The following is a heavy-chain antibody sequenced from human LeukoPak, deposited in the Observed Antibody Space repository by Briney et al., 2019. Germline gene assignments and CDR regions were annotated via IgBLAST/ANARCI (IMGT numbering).Heavy chain of an antibody. J-gene: IGHJ3*02. V-gene: IGHV1-2*06. Sequence: ASVKVSCKASGYTFTGYYMHWVRQAPGQGLEWMGRINPNSGGTNYAQKFQGRVTMTRDTSISTAYMEPSRLRSDETAVYYCARLNIAAAGRDAFDIWGQGTMVTVSS. CDR2: INPNSGGT. CDR1: GYTFTGYY. D-gene: IGHD6-13*01. CDR3: ARLNIAAAGRDAFDI.